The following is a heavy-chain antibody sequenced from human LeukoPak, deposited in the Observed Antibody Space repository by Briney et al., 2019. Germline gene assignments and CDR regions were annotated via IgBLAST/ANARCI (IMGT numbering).Heavy chain of an antibody. V-gene: IGHV4-59*08. CDR2: IYYSGST. CDR1: GGSISSYY. CDR3: AAGYSSGWYAGFDP. Sequence: PSETLSLTCTVSGGSISSYYWSWIRQPPGKGLEWIGYIYYSGSTNYNPSLKSRVTISVDTSKNQFSLKLSSVTAADTAVYYCAAGYSSGWYAGFDPWGQGTLVTVSS. J-gene: IGHJ5*02. D-gene: IGHD6-19*01.